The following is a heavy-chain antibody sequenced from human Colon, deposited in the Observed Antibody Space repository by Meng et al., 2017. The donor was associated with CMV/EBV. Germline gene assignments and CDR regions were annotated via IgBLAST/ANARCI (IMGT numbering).Heavy chain of an antibody. V-gene: IGHV4-30-4*01. D-gene: IGHD1-26*01. CDR1: GDSFNSPDYY. J-gene: IGHJ4*02. Sequence: QVQLQESGPGLVKPSXXLSLTCTVSGDSFNSPDYYWSWIRQPPEKGLEWIGYIYYSGSTYYNPSLKSRVSISGDTSNKQFSLKLTSVTAADTAVYYCARSPYSGSALPFFDYWGQGSLFNVSS. CDR3: ARSPYSGSALPFFDY. CDR2: IYYSGST.